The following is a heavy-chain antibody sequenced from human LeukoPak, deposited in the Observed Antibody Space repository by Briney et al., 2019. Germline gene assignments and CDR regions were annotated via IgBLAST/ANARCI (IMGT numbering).Heavy chain of an antibody. CDR1: GGSISSSSHY. CDR3: ARLTDHADY. CDR2: IHHSGSS. Sequence: SETLSLTCSVSGGSISSSSHYWGWIRQPPGKGLQWIGSIHHSGSSYYKPSLKSRVTISVDTSKNQFSLKLNSVTAADTAVYCCARLTDHADYWGQGTLVTVSS. V-gene: IGHV4-39*01. D-gene: IGHD4-11*01. J-gene: IGHJ4*02.